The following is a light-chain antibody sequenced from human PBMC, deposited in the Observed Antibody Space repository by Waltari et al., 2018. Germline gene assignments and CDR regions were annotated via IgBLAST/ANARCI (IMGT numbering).Light chain of an antibody. CDR1: SSAVAGYNS. J-gene: IGLJ3*02. CDR3: GSYADTSTWV. Sequence: QFVLTQHPSASGSPGQSVTISFTSNSSAVAGYNSVSWYQRHPGNAPKLIIYDVNKRPSGVPDRFSGSKSGNTASLTVSGLQVEDEGDYYCGSYADTSTWVFGGGTSLTVL. V-gene: IGLV2-8*01. CDR2: DVN.